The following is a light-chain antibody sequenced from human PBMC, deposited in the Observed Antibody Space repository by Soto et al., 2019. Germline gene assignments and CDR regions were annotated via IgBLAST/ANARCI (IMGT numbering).Light chain of an antibody. V-gene: IGKV3-11*01. J-gene: IGKJ1*01. CDR3: QQGSTWPRA. CDR1: QSVSF. Sequence: VVLTQSPATLSLSPGESATLSCRASQSVSFLAWYQQKPGQAPRLLIYDASTRATGIPAGFGGSGSGTDFTLTISSLESEDFAVYYCQQGSTWPRAFGQGTKVEIK. CDR2: DAS.